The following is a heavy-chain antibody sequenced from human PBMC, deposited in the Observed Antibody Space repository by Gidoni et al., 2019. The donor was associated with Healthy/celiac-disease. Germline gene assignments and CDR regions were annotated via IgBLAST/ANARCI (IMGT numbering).Heavy chain of an antibody. V-gene: IGHV4-34*01. Sequence: QVQLQQWGAGLLKPSEPPSLTCAMSGPSFSGYYWSWSRQSPGRGLEWIAEITHTGSTTSKSSLRSRVTISVDASKNQFSLQLRSVTAADTAVYYCARGRYHDSSGFPYWGQGTLVTVSS. CDR3: ARGRYHDSSGFPY. CDR2: ITHTGST. D-gene: IGHD3-22*01. J-gene: IGHJ4*02. CDR1: GPSFSGYY.